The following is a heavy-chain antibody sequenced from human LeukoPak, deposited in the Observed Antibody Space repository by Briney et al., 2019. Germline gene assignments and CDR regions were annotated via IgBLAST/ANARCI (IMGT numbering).Heavy chain of an antibody. CDR2: INSDGSST. CDR1: GFTFSSYW. J-gene: IGHJ4*02. V-gene: IGHV3-74*01. D-gene: IGHD1-14*01. Sequence: GGSLRLSCAASGFTFSSYWMHWVRQAPGKGLVWVSRINSDGSSTSYADSVKGRFTIARDNAKNTLYLQMNSLRAEDTAVYYCARDFPEQPPRYWGQGTLVTVSS. CDR3: ARDFPEQPPRY.